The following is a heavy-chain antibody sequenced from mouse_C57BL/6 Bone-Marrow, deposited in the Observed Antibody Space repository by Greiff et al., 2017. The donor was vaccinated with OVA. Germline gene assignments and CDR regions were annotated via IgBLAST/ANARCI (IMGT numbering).Heavy chain of an antibody. CDR1: GFNIKDDY. D-gene: IGHD1-1*01. CDR2: IDPENGDT. J-gene: IGHJ1*03. V-gene: IGHV14-4*01. Sequence: EVKLVESGAELVRPGASVKLSCTASGFNIKDDYMHWVKQRPEQGLEWIGWIDPENGDTEYASKFQGKATITADTSSNTAYLQLSSLTSEDTAVYYCTRPITTVVAHWYFDVWGTGTTVTVSS. CDR3: TRPITTVVAHWYFDV.